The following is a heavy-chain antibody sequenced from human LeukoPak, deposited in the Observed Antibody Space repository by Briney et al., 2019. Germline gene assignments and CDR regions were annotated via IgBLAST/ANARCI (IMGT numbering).Heavy chain of an antibody. Sequence: SETLSLTCTVSGGSISSGGYYWSWIRQHPGKGLEWIGYIYYSGSTYYNPSLKSRVTISVDTSKNQFSLKLSSVTAADTAVYYCARLAGGKFDYWGQGTLVTVSS. D-gene: IGHD3-16*01. V-gene: IGHV4-31*03. CDR1: GGSISSGGYY. J-gene: IGHJ4*02. CDR3: ARLAGGKFDY. CDR2: IYYSGST.